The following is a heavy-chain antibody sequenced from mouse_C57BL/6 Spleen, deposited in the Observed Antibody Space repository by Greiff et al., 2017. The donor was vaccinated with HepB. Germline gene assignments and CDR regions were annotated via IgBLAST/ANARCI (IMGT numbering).Heavy chain of an antibody. CDR2: INYDGSST. J-gene: IGHJ3*01. D-gene: IGHD2-1*01. Sequence: VQLKESEGGLVQPGSSMKLSCTASGFTFSDYYMAWVRQVPEKGLEWVANINYDGSSTYYLDSLKSRFIISRDNAKNILYLQMSSLKSEDTATYYCAASLYYGNYPFAYWGQGTLVTVSA. V-gene: IGHV5-16*01. CDR1: GFTFSDYY. CDR3: AASLYYGNYPFAY.